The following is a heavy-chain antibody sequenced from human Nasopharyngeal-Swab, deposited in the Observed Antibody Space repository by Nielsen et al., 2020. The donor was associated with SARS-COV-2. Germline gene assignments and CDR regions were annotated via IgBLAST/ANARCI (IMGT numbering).Heavy chain of an antibody. CDR3: ARGNSYGFYYFDY. Sequence: GESLKISCVASGFTFSDYYMSWIRQAPGKGLEWVSYISSSGSTIYYADSVKGRFTISRDNAKNSLYLQMNSLRAEDTAVYYCARGNSYGFYYFDYWGQGTLVTVSS. J-gene: IGHJ4*02. CDR1: GFTFSDYY. D-gene: IGHD5-18*01. V-gene: IGHV3-11*04. CDR2: ISSSGSTI.